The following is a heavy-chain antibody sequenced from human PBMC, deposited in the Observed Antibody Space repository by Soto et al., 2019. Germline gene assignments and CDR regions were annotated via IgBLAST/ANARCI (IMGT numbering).Heavy chain of an antibody. Sequence: EVQLAESGGGMFQPGGPLRLSLVASGFTFSSYDRHGVRQAPGKGLEYVSSISSNGGTTYYGNSVKGRFTISRDNSKNTLYLQMGSLRAEDMAVYYCVRRVSGNYDYWGQGTLVTVSS. CDR2: ISSNGGTT. J-gene: IGHJ4*02. CDR1: GFTFSSYD. D-gene: IGHD1-7*01. CDR3: VRRVSGNYDY. V-gene: IGHV3-64*01.